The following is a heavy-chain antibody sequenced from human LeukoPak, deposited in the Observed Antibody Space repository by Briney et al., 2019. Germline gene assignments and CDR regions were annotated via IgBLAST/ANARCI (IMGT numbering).Heavy chain of an antibody. Sequence: GGSLRLSCAASGFTFSGYGMHWVRQAPGKGLEWVAVISYDGSNKYYADSVKGRFTISRDNSKNTLYLQMNSLRAEDTAVYYCAKPTIVGATVYFDYWGQGTLVTVSS. J-gene: IGHJ4*02. CDR2: ISYDGSNK. V-gene: IGHV3-30*18. CDR3: AKPTIVGATVYFDY. CDR1: GFTFSGYG. D-gene: IGHD1-26*01.